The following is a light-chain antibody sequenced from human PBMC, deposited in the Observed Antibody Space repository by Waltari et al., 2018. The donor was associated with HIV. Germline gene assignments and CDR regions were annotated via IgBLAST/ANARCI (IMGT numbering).Light chain of an antibody. CDR1: SCDVGSSNL. J-gene: IGLJ2*01. Sequence: QSALTQPASVSGSPGPSLTISCPGTSCDVGSSNLFSWYQQHPVKAPKLIIYAVSKRPAGVSNRFSGSKSGNTASLTISGLQAEDEAYYYCCSYAGSSTLVFGGGTKLTVL. CDR2: AVS. CDR3: CSYAGSSTLV. V-gene: IGLV2-23*02.